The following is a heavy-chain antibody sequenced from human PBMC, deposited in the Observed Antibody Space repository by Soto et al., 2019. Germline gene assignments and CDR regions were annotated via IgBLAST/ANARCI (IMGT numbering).Heavy chain of an antibody. CDR2: IYYSGST. J-gene: IGHJ6*02. V-gene: IGHV4-59*01. CDR3: ARILRGYDYGGYYYYGMDV. Sequence: SETLSLTCTVSGGSISSDYWSWIRQPPGKGLEWIGYIYYSGSTNYNPSLKSRVTISVDTSKNQFSLKLSSVTAADTAVYYCARILRGYDYGGYYYYGMDVWGQGTTVT. D-gene: IGHD5-12*01. CDR1: GGSISSDY.